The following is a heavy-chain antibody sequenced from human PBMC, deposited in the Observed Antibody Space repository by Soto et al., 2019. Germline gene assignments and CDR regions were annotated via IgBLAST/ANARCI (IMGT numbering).Heavy chain of an antibody. CDR3: ASSGGSVSYYNPKGLNYYYYGMDV. J-gene: IGHJ6*02. CDR2: INHSGST. V-gene: IGHV4-34*01. CDR1: GGNLICYD. Sequence: SVTKSLTCAVYGGNLICYDWIWIRQPTGKGLEWIGEINHSGSTNYNPSLKSRGTISVDTSKNQFSLKLSSVTAADTAVYYCASSGGSVSYYNPKGLNYYYYGMDVWGQGTTVTVSS. D-gene: IGHD3-10*01.